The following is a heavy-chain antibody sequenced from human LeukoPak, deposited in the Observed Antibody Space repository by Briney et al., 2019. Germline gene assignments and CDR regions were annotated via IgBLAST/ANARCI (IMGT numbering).Heavy chain of an antibody. J-gene: IGHJ4*02. Sequence: PGGALRLSCSVSGFTFSTYGLQWVRQAPGKGLEYVSAISSNGDNTYYADSVKGRFTISRDNSKNTLYLQMSSLRADDTAVYYCVRGTGYWGQGTLVTVSS. CDR1: GFTFSTYG. CDR3: VRGTGY. V-gene: IGHV3-64D*06. CDR2: ISSNGDNT.